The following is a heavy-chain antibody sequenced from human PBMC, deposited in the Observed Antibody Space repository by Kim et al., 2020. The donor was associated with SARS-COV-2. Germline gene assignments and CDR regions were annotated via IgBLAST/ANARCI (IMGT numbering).Heavy chain of an antibody. CDR3: ARVLFGSGNSWFDP. J-gene: IGHJ5*02. V-gene: IGHV1-3*01. D-gene: IGHD5-12*01. Sequence: SQEFQDRVTLTMDKPASTAYMELSSLRSEDTAIYYCARVLFGSGNSWFDPWGQGTLVTVSS.